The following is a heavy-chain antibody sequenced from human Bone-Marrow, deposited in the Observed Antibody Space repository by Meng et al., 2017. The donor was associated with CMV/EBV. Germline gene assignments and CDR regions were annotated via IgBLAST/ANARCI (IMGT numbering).Heavy chain of an antibody. V-gene: IGHV1-2*02. Sequence: ASVKVSCKASGYTFTGYYMHWVRQAPGQGLEWMGWINPNSGGTNYAQKFQGRVTMTRDTSISTAYMELSRLRSEDTAVYYCARDRPDIVVVPAGNYYYYYGMDVWGQGTTVTVSS. D-gene: IGHD2-2*01. CDR2: INPNSGGT. J-gene: IGHJ6*01. CDR1: GYTFTGYY. CDR3: ARDRPDIVVVPAGNYYYYYGMDV.